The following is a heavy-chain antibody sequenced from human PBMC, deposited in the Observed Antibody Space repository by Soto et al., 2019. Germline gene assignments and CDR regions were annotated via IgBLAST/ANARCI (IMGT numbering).Heavy chain of an antibody. V-gene: IGHV6-1*01. CDR2: TYYRSKWFH. Sequence: QGQLQQSGPGLVKPSQTLSLTCAISGDSVSSDITSWNWIRQSPSRGLEWLGRTYYRSKWFHDYAASVKSRITINPDTSEKQFSLELNYMTPEDTDVYYCARGNALDVWGQGTVVTVSS. CDR1: GDSVSSDITS. CDR3: ARGNALDV. J-gene: IGHJ3*01. D-gene: IGHD3-10*01.